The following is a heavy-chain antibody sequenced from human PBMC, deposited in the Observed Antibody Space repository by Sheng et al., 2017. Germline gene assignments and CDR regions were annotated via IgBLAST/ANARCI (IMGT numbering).Heavy chain of an antibody. D-gene: IGHD1-1*01. V-gene: IGHV3-15*01. CDR1: GFTFSNAW. CDR2: IKSKTDGGTT. Sequence: EVQLVESGGGLVKPGGSLRLSCAASGFTFSNAWMSWVRQAPGKGLEWVGRIKSKTDGGTTDYAAPVKGRFTISRDDSKNTLYLQMNSLKTEDTAVYYCTTEADAGTDAYFDYWGQGTLVTVSS. J-gene: IGHJ4*02. CDR3: TTEADAGTDAYFDY.